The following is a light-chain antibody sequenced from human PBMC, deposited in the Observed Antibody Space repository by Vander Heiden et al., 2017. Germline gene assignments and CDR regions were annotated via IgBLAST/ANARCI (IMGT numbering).Light chain of an antibody. Sequence: SYVLTQPPSVSVAPGQTARITCGENNIGTKSVHWYQQKPGQAPVLVGYDDSDRPSGIPERFSGSSSGNTATLTISAVDAGDEANYYCQVWDSGSDQGVFGGGTKLTVL. CDR1: NIGTKS. CDR3: QVWDSGSDQGV. J-gene: IGLJ3*02. V-gene: IGLV3-21*02. CDR2: DDS.